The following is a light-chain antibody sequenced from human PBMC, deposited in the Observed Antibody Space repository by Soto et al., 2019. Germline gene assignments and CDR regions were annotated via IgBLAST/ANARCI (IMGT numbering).Light chain of an antibody. CDR2: LGS. V-gene: IGKV2-28*01. Sequence: IVMTQFPLSLPVTSGEPACISCRSSQSLLHSTGSNYLDWYLQKPGQSTQLLISLGSNRASGDRDRFSGIRSGKVFTLKISKLETEGVGLYYYVQALQIPRNFGQGTRLEIK. CDR1: QSLLHSTGSNY. J-gene: IGKJ5*01. CDR3: VQALQIPRN.